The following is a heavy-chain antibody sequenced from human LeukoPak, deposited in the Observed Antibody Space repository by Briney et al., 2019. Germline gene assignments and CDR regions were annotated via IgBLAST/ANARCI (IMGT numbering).Heavy chain of an antibody. CDR3: ASDFYGDYESYYYGMDV. J-gene: IGHJ6*02. Sequence: GGSLRLSCAASGFTFSSYAMSWVRQAPGKGREWVSAIRGSGGSTYYADSVKGRFTISRDNSKNTLYLQMNSLRAEDTAVYYCASDFYGDYESYYYGMDVWGQGTTVTVSS. V-gene: IGHV3-23*01. D-gene: IGHD4-17*01. CDR2: IRGSGGST. CDR1: GFTFSSYA.